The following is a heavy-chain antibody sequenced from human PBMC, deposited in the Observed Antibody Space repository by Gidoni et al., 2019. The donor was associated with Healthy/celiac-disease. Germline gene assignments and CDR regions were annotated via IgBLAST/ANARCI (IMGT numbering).Heavy chain of an antibody. Sequence: QVQLVESGGGVVQPGRSLRLSCAACGFTFSSYAMHWVRQAPGKGREWVAVISYDGSNKYYADSVKGRFTISRDNSKNTLYLQMNSLRAEDTAVYYCARDGYCSGGSCYLVYWGQGTLVTVSS. J-gene: IGHJ4*02. D-gene: IGHD2-15*01. CDR1: GFTFSSYA. CDR2: ISYDGSNK. CDR3: ARDGYCSGGSCYLVY. V-gene: IGHV3-30*01.